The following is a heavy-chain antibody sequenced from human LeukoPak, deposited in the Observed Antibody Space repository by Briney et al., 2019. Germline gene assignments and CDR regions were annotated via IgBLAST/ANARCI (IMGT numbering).Heavy chain of an antibody. CDR2: IDSDGSNT. Sequence: GGSLRLSCAASGFTFSSYWMHWVRQTPGKGLVWVSRIDSDGSNTRYADSVKGRFTISRDNAKNTLYLQMNSLRVEDTAVYYCARESGGGGQGFDYWGQGALVTVSS. CDR1: GFTFSSYW. D-gene: IGHD2-15*01. V-gene: IGHV3-74*01. J-gene: IGHJ4*02. CDR3: ARESGGGGQGFDY.